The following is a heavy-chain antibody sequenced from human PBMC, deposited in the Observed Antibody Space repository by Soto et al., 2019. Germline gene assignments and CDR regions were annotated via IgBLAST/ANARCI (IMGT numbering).Heavy chain of an antibody. Sequence: SGGSLRLSCTASGFTFSNYAISWVRQAPGKGLEWVSTFSSSGGGTYYADSVKGRFTISRDNPKNTLYLQMNSLRAEDTAVYYCTKANRYCSGANCLTFDYRGLGTLVTVSS. CDR2: FSSSGGGT. V-gene: IGHV3-23*01. J-gene: IGHJ4*02. CDR3: TKANRYCSGANCLTFDY. CDR1: GFTFSNYA. D-gene: IGHD2-15*01.